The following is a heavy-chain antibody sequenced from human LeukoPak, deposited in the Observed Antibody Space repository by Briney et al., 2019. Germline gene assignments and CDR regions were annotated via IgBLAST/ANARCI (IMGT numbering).Heavy chain of an antibody. CDR2: ISWNSGSI. J-gene: IGHJ6*02. V-gene: IGHV3-9*01. D-gene: IGHD2-15*01. CDR3: AKDTLSRYCSGGSCPPSYYYYGMDV. CDR1: GFTFDDYA. Sequence: GGSLRLSCAASGFTFDDYAMHWVRQAQGKGLERVSGISWNSGSIGYADSVKGRFTISRDNAKNSLYLQMNSLRAEDTALYYCAKDTLSRYCSGGSCPPSYYYYGMDVWGQGTTVTVSS.